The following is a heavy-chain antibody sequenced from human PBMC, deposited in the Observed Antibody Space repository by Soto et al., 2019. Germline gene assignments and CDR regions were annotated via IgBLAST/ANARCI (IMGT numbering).Heavy chain of an antibody. V-gene: IGHV3-20*04. CDR2: INWNGGST. CDR1: GFTFDDYG. J-gene: IGHJ1*01. Sequence: GGSLRLSCAASGFTFDDYGMSWVRQAPGKGLEWVSGINWNGGSTGYADSVKGRFTISRDNPKNSLYLQMNSLRAEDTALYYCARDLPSIAAAGAEYFQHWGQGTLVTVSS. D-gene: IGHD6-13*01. CDR3: ARDLPSIAAAGAEYFQH.